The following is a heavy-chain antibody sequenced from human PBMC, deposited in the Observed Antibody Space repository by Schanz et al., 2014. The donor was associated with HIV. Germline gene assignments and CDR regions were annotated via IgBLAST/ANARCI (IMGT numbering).Heavy chain of an antibody. CDR3: ASRAWWELNAFEI. CDR2: ISHDGSKK. CDR1: GFTFSSYG. J-gene: IGHJ3*02. V-gene: IGHV3-30*03. Sequence: QVHLVESGGGVVQPGRSLRLSCAASGFTFSSYGMYWVRQAPGKGLEWVAVISHDGSKKYYADSVRGRITISRDNSKNTLYLQMNSLRAEDTAVYYCASRAWWELNAFEIWGQGTMVTVSP. D-gene: IGHD1-26*01.